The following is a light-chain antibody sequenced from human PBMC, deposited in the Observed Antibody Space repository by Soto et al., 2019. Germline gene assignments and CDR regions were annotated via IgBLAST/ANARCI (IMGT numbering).Light chain of an antibody. CDR1: QSAISN. J-gene: IGKJ4*01. V-gene: IGKV3-15*01. Sequence: EIVMTQSPATLSVSPGERVTLSCRASQSAISNLAWYQQKPGQTPRLLIYDASTRATDIPARFSGSGSGTDFTLTISSLLSEDFAVYYCHQYYKWPLTFGGGIKVEIQ. CDR2: DAS. CDR3: HQYYKWPLT.